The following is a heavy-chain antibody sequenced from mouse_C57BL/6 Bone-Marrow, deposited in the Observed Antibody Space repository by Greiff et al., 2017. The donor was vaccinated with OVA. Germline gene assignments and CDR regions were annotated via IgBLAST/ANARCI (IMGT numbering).Heavy chain of an antibody. CDR1: GFTFSSYA. V-gene: IGHV5-4*01. CDR3: ARDRDGYYFAY. Sequence: EVQVVESGGGLVKPGGSLKLSCAASGFTFSSYAMSWVRQTPEKRLEWVATISDGGSYTYYPDNVKGRFTISRDNAKNNLYLQMSHLKSEDTAMYYCARDRDGYYFAYWGQGTLVTVSA. CDR2: ISDGGSYT. J-gene: IGHJ3*01. D-gene: IGHD2-3*01.